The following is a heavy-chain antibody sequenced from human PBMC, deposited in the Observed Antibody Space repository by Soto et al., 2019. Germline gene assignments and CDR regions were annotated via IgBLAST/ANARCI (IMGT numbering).Heavy chain of an antibody. CDR1: GGTFSSYA. D-gene: IGHD2-8*01. J-gene: IGHJ4*02. Sequence: QVHLVQSGAEVKKPGSSVKVSCKASGGTFSSYAISWVRQAPGHGLEWMGGMIPISGTANYAQKVQGRVTITADEYTSPAYMELSSLRSEDTAVYYRERAPHVYGGHIPIDYWGQGTLVTVAS. CDR3: ERAPHVYGGHIPIDY. CDR2: MIPISGTA. V-gene: IGHV1-69*01.